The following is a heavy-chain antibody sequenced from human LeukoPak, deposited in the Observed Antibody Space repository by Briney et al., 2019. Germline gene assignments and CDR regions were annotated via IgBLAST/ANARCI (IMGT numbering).Heavy chain of an antibody. V-gene: IGHV3-21*01. J-gene: IGHJ4*02. D-gene: IGHD5-12*01. CDR2: ISRTSESI. CDR1: GFTFNTYS. CDR3: AKDPQGGYDYFDY. Sequence: GGSLRLSCAASGFTFNTYSMSWVRQAPGKGLEWVSIISRTSESIFYADSVKGRFTISRDNDKNSLYLQMNGLRAEDTAAYYCAKDPQGGYDYFDYWGQGTLVTVSS.